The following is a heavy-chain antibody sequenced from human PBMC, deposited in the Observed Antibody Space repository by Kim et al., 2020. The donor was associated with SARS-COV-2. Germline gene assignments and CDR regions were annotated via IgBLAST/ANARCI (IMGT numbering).Heavy chain of an antibody. CDR3: ARHWGDYYYGMDV. V-gene: IGHV3-7*01. J-gene: IGHJ6*02. D-gene: IGHD3-16*01. Sequence: YVDSVKGRFTISRDNPKKSLYLQMNSLSAEDTAVYYCARHWGDYYYGMDVWGQGTTVTVSS.